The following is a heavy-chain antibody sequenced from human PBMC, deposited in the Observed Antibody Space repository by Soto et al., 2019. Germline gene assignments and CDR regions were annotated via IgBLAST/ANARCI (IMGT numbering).Heavy chain of an antibody. D-gene: IGHD6-19*01. CDR2: IHYNGST. J-gene: IGHJ4*02. CDR1: GGSISGYY. V-gene: IGHV4-59*01. Sequence: PSETLSLTCTVSGGSISGYYWSWIWQSPGKGLEWIGYIHYNGSTNYNPSLKSRVTISVDTSKNQFSLKLSSVTAADTAVYYCSSTAHSSGWYSGEFDYWGQGTLVTVYS. CDR3: SSTAHSSGWYSGEFDY.